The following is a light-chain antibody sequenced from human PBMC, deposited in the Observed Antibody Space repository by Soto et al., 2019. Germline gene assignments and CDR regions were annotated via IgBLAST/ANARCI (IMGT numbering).Light chain of an antibody. CDR2: DAS. CDR3: QQYEIFPIT. Sequence: DIQMTQSPSSLSASVGDRVTITCQASHDIRKYLNWYQQKPGKAPKLLICDASNMETGVPSRFTGSGSGTDFTFTISSLQPEDIATYYCQQYEIFPITFGQGTRLEIK. J-gene: IGKJ5*01. CDR1: HDIRKY. V-gene: IGKV1-33*01.